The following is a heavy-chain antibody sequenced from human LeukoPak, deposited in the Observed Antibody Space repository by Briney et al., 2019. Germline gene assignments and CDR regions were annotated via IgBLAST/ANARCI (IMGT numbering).Heavy chain of an antibody. D-gene: IGHD1-1*01. V-gene: IGHV4-34*01. CDR1: GGSFSGYY. J-gene: IGHJ6*03. Sequence: SETPSLTCAVYGGSFSGYYWSWIRQPPGKGLEWIGEINHSGSTNYNPSLKSRVTISVDTSKNQFSLKLSSVTAAHTAVYYCATGAGTTKDHYYMDVWGKGTRSPSP. CDR2: INHSGST. CDR3: ATGAGTTKDHYYMDV.